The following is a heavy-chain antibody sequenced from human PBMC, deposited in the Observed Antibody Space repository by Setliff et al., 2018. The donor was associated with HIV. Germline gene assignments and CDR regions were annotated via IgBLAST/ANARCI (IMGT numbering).Heavy chain of an antibody. D-gene: IGHD6-19*01. V-gene: IGHV3-48*01. J-gene: IGHJ6*03. CDR1: GFTFSGDS. CDR2: ISFSTGSI. Sequence: PGESLKISCAASGFTFSGDSVNWVRQAPGKGLEWISYISFSTGSIYYADSVKGRFTISSDTAKNALYLQMNSLRAEDTAVYNCARDGSGRGSGWYNYYYYMDVWGKGTTVTVSS. CDR3: ARDGSGRGSGWYNYYYYMDV.